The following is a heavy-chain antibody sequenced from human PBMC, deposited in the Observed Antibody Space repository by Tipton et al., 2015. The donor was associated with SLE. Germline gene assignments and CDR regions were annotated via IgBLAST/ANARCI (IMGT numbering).Heavy chain of an antibody. J-gene: IGHJ4*01. D-gene: IGHD4-23*01. CDR2: ISWNSGSI. CDR3: ARAGRVTAHYFDY. Sequence: SLRLSCAASGFTFDDYAMHWVRQAPGKGLEWVSGISWNSGSIGYADSVKGRFTISRDNAKNSLYLQMNSLRAEDTAIYYCARAGRVTAHYFDYWGHEALVTVSS. V-gene: IGHV3-9*01. CDR1: GFTFDDYA.